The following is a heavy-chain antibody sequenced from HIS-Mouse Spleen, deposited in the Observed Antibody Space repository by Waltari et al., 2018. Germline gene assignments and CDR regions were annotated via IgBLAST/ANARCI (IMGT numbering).Heavy chain of an antibody. Sequence: QVQLVQSGAEVKKPGASVKVSCKASGYTFTGYYMHWVRQAPGQGREWMGWINPNSGGTNDAQTVQGRVTMTRETSISTAYMELSRLRSDDTAVYYCAREGSNLFDYWGQGTLVTVSS. V-gene: IGHV1-2*02. D-gene: IGHD4-4*01. CDR3: AREGSNLFDY. J-gene: IGHJ4*02. CDR1: GYTFTGYY. CDR2: INPNSGGT.